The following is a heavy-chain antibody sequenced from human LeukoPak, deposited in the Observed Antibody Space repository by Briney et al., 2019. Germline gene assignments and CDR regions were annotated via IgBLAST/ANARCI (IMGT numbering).Heavy chain of an antibody. J-gene: IGHJ5*02. CDR1: GGSISSGSYY. V-gene: IGHV4-61*02. Sequence: PSETLSLTCTVSGGSISSGSYYWSWIRQPAGKGLEWIGRIYTSGSTNYNPSLKRRVTISVDTSKNQFSLKLSSVTAADTAVYYCARAWGTAGYDSSGYYSFHWFDPWGQGTLVTVSS. CDR3: ARAWGTAGYDSSGYYSFHWFDP. D-gene: IGHD3-22*01. CDR2: IYTSGST.